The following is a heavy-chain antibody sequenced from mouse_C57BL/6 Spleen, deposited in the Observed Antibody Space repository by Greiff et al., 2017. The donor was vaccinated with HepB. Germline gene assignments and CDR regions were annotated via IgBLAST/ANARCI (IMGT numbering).Heavy chain of an antibody. CDR3: ARHHYYGSSYAMDY. V-gene: IGHV5-17*01. Sequence: EVKLQESGGGLVKPGGSLKLSCAASGFTFSDYGMHWVRQAPEKGLEWVAYISSGSSTIYYADTVKGRFTISRDNAKNTLFLQMTSLRSEDTAMYYCARHHYYGSSYAMDYWGQGTSVTVSS. CDR1: GFTFSDYG. D-gene: IGHD1-1*01. CDR2: ISSGSSTI. J-gene: IGHJ4*01.